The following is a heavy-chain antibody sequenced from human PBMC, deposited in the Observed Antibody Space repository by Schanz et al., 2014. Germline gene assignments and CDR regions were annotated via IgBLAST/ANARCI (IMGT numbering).Heavy chain of an antibody. CDR1: GFTFSSYA. D-gene: IGHD3-10*01. CDR3: ARLPVGYGSGIWDV. J-gene: IGHJ6*02. CDR2: ISSSGTTI. V-gene: IGHV3-48*01. Sequence: EGPLAESGGGLIQPGGSLRLSCAASGFTFSSYAMSWVRQAPGKGLEWVSYISSSGTTIYYADSVKGRFTISRDNAKNSLFLQMNSLRVEDTAVYYSARLPVGYGSGIWDVWGQGTTVTVSS.